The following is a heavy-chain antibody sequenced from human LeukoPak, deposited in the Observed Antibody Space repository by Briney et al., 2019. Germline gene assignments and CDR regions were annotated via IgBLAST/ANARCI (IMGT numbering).Heavy chain of an antibody. Sequence: GASVKVSCKASGGTFSSYAIGWVRQAPGQGLEWMGGIIPIFGTANYAQKFQGRVTITADESTSTAYMELSSLRSEDTAVYYYARVSSSLWAWFDPWGQGTLVTVSS. D-gene: IGHD2-21*01. J-gene: IGHJ5*02. V-gene: IGHV1-69*01. CDR1: GGTFSSYA. CDR2: IIPIFGTA. CDR3: ARVSSSLWAWFDP.